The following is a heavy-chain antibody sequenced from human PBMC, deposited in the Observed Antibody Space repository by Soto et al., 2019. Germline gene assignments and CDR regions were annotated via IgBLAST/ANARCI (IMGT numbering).Heavy chain of an antibody. Sequence: PSETLSLTCSVSGSFINNYYWSWIRQPPGKGLEWIGYIYSSGSTNYNPSLKSRVTISVDTSKNQFSLKLSSVTAADTAVYYCARHNWKSSQNWFDPWGQGTLVTVSS. CDR1: GSFINNYY. CDR3: ARHNWKSSQNWFDP. CDR2: IYSSGST. J-gene: IGHJ5*02. D-gene: IGHD1-1*01. V-gene: IGHV4-59*08.